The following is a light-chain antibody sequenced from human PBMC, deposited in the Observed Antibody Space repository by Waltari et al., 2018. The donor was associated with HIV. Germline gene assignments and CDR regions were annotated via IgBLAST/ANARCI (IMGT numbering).Light chain of an antibody. CDR1: NSNIGSNH. CDR3: AAWDDSLSAVV. CDR2: NNN. V-gene: IGLV1-47*01. J-gene: IGLJ2*01. Sequence: SVLAQPPSVSGTPGQGVTISCSGSNSNIGSNHEYWYRQLPGPAPPLLIYNNNQRPSGVPDRFSGSKSGTSASLAISGLRSEDEADYYCAAWDDSLSAVVFGGGTKLTVL.